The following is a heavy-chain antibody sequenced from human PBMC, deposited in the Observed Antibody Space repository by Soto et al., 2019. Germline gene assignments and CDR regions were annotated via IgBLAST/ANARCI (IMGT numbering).Heavy chain of an antibody. Sequence: GASVKVSCKASGYTFTSYDINWVRQATGQGLEWMGWMNPNSGNTGYAQKFQGRVTMTRNTSISTAYMELSSLRSEDTAVYYCARRYYDFWSGLYYYYMDVWGKGTTLTVSS. V-gene: IGHV1-8*01. J-gene: IGHJ6*03. CDR2: MNPNSGNT. CDR3: ARRYYDFWSGLYYYYMDV. CDR1: GYTFTSYD. D-gene: IGHD3-3*01.